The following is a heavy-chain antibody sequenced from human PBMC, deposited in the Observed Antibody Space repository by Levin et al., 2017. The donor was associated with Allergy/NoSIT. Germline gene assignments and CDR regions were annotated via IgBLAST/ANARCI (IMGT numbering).Heavy chain of an antibody. CDR2: INQDGSEK. J-gene: IGHJ4*02. CDR1: GFTFGSHW. V-gene: IGHV3-7*01. Sequence: GESLKISCAASGFTFGSHWMSWVRQAPGKGLEWVANINQDGSEKYYVDSVKGRFTTSRDNAKNSLYLQMNSLRAEDTAVYYCARDGVDAGVYFDYWGQGTLVTVSS. D-gene: IGHD2-15*01. CDR3: ARDGVDAGVYFDY.